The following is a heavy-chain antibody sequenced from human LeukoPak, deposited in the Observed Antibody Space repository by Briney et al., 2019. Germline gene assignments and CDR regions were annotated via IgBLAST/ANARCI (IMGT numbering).Heavy chain of an antibody. CDR2: ISYDGSKK. D-gene: IGHD2-21*01. Sequence: GGSLRLSCAASGFTFSSYAMHWVCQAPGKGLEWVAVISYDGSKKHYADSVKGRFTISRDNSKNTLDLQMNSLRAEDTAVYNCAKDRRQFAYYFDYWGQGTLVTVSS. J-gene: IGHJ4*02. CDR3: AKDRRQFAYYFDY. V-gene: IGHV3-30*04. CDR1: GFTFSSYA.